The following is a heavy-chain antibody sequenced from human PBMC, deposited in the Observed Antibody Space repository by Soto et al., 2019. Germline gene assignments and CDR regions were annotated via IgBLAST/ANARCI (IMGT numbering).Heavy chain of an antibody. CDR2: IYPGDSDT. CDR1: GYSFTSYW. CDR3: TRDASRDSSARGWFDP. Sequence: GESLKISCKGSGYSFTSYWIGWVRQMPGKGLEWMGIIYPGDSDTRYSPSFQGQVTISADKSISTAYLQWSSLKASDTAMYYCTRDASRDSSARGWFDPWGPGTLVTVSS. J-gene: IGHJ5*02. D-gene: IGHD6-13*01. V-gene: IGHV5-51*01.